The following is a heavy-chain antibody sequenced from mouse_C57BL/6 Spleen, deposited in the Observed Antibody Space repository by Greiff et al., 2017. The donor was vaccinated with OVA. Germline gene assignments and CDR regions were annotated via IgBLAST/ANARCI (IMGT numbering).Heavy chain of an antibody. V-gene: IGHV1-82*01. CDR1: GYAFSSSW. CDR2: IYPGDGDT. D-gene: IGHD2-4*01. J-gene: IGHJ1*03. CDR3: VYYDQGGYFDV. Sequence: QVQLQQSGPELVKPGASVKISCKASGYAFSSSWMNWVKQRPGKGLEWIGRIYPGDGDTNYNGKFKGKATLTADKSSSTAYMQLSSLTSEDSAVYFCVYYDQGGYFDVWGTGTTVTVSS.